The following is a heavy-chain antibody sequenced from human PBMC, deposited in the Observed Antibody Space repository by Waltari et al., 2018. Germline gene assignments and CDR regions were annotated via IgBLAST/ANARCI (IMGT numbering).Heavy chain of an antibody. CDR2: ISSSSSTI. J-gene: IGHJ3*02. CDR1: GFTFSSYS. V-gene: IGHV3-48*01. D-gene: IGHD3-10*01. Sequence: EVQLVESGGGLVQPGGSLRLSCAASGFTFSSYSMNWVRQAPGKGLEWVSYISSSSSTIYYADSVKDRFTISRDNAKNSLYLQMNSLRAEDTAVYYCARWYYYGSGSSNFDILGQGTMVTVSS. CDR3: ARWYYYGSGSSNFDI.